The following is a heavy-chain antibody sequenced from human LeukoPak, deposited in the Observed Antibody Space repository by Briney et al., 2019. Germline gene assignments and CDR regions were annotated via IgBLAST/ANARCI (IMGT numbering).Heavy chain of an antibody. CDR3: ARQMGTSLDY. Sequence: SETLSLTCTVSGYSISSGYYWGWIRQPPGKGLEWIGSIYHSGSTYYNSSLKSRVTISVDTSKNQFSLKLSSVTAADTAVYYCARQMGTSLDYWGQGTLVTVSS. D-gene: IGHD5-24*01. CDR2: IYHSGST. V-gene: IGHV4-38-2*02. CDR1: GYSISSGYY. J-gene: IGHJ4*02.